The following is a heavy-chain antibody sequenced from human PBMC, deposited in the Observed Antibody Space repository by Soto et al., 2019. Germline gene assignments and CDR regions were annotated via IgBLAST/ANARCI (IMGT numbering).Heavy chain of an antibody. V-gene: IGHV3-13*04. D-gene: IGHD1-20*01. Sequence: PGGSLRLSCAASGFTFSSYDMHWVRQATGKGLEWVSAIGTAGDTYYPGSVKGRFTISRENAKNSLYLQMNSLRAGDTAVYYCARSLVYNWNDDAFDIWGQGTMVTVS. CDR3: ARSLVYNWNDDAFDI. CDR2: IGTAGDT. CDR1: GFTFSSYD. J-gene: IGHJ3*02.